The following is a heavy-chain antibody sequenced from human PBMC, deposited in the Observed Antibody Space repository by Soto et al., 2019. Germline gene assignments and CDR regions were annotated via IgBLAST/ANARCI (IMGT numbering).Heavy chain of an antibody. CDR2: IYHSGST. CDR3: ATVPDY. V-gene: IGHV4-30-2*01. J-gene: IGHJ4*02. Sequence: QLQLQESGSGLVKPSQTLSLTCAVSGGSISSGGYSWSWIRQPPGKGLEWIAYIYHSGSTYYNPSLNSRVTISVDRSKTQFSLKLSSVTAAATAVYSCATVPDYWGQGTLVTVSS. CDR1: GGSISSGGYS.